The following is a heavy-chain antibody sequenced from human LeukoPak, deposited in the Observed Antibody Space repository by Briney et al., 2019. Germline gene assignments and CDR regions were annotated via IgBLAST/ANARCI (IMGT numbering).Heavy chain of an antibody. CDR1: GFTFSSYE. CDR2: ISGSGGST. V-gene: IGHV3-23*01. CDR3: AKDLFRELPNWFDP. D-gene: IGHD1-26*01. Sequence: GGSLRLSCAASGFTFSSYEMNWVRQAPGKGLEWVSAISGSGGSTYYADSVKGRFTISRDNSKNTLYLQMNSLRAEDTAVYYCAKDLFRELPNWFDPWGQGTLVTVSS. J-gene: IGHJ5*02.